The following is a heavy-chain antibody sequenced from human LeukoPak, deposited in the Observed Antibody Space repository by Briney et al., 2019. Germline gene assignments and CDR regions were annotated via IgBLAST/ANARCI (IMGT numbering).Heavy chain of an antibody. CDR1: GFTFVNYW. Sequence: GGSLRLSCAASGFTFVNYWMTWVRQAPGKGLEWVANIKVDGSDKYYVDSVKGRFTISRDNAKNSLYPQMNSLRAEDTAVYYCTRGPSSNRFAIWGQGTMVTVSS. CDR3: TRGPSSNRFAI. D-gene: IGHD3-3*01. J-gene: IGHJ3*02. CDR2: IKVDGSDK. V-gene: IGHV3-7*01.